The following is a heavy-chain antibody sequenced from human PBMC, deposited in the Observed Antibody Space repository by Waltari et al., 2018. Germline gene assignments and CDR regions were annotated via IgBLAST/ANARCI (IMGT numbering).Heavy chain of an antibody. CDR2: INHSGST. CDR1: GGSFSGYY. Sequence: QVQLQQWGAGLLKPSETLSLTCAVYGGSFSGYYWSWIRQPPGKGLEWIGEINHSGSTNSNPSLKSRVTISVDTSKNQFSLKLSSVTAADTAVYYCARRGYDSSGYADYWGQGTLVTVSS. CDR3: ARRGYDSSGYADY. D-gene: IGHD3-22*01. V-gene: IGHV4-34*01. J-gene: IGHJ4*02.